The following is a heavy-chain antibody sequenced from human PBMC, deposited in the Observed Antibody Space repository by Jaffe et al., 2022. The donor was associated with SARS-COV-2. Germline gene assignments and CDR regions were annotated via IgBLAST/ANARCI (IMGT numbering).Heavy chain of an antibody. Sequence: QVQLVQSGAEVKKPGASVKVSCKASGYTFTSYAMHWVRQAPGQRLEWMGWINAGNGNTKYSQKFQGRVTITRDTSASTAYMELSSLRSEDTAVYYCARDREITFGGVIVFSDTLFDYWGQGTLVTVSS. CDR1: GYTFTSYA. D-gene: IGHD3-16*02. V-gene: IGHV1-3*01. J-gene: IGHJ4*02. CDR3: ARDREITFGGVIVFSDTLFDY. CDR2: INAGNGNT.